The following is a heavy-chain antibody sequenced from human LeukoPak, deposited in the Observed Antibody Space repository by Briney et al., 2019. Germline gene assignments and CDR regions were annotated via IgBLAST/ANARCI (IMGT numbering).Heavy chain of an antibody. J-gene: IGHJ4*02. CDR1: GGTFSSYA. Sequence: ASVKVSCKASGGTFSSYAISWARQAPGQGLEWMGRNIPILGIANYAQKLQGRVTITADKSTSTAYMELSSLRSEDTAVYYCASPSGVGDTANFDYWGQGTLVTVSS. V-gene: IGHV1-69*04. CDR3: ASPSGVGDTANFDY. CDR2: NIPILGIA. D-gene: IGHD5-18*01.